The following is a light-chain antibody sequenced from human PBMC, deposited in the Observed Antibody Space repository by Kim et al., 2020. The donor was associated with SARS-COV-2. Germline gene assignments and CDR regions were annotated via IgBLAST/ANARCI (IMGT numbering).Light chain of an antibody. J-gene: IGLJ3*02. V-gene: IGLV6-57*03. CDR3: QSYDSSNWV. CDR2: EDN. CDR1: SGSIASNY. Sequence: GKTVTISCTRSSGSIASNYVQWYQQRPGSAPTTVIYEDNQRPSGVPDRFSGSIDSSSKSASLTISGLKTEDEADYYCQSYDSSNWVFGGGTQLTVL.